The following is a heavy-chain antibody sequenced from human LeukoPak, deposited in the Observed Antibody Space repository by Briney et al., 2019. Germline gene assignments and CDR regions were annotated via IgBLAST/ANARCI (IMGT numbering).Heavy chain of an antibody. CDR1: GYTFTSYY. D-gene: IGHD6-13*01. CDR3: ARDKGTAAGRPYYYYYYMDV. V-gene: IGHV1-46*01. J-gene: IGHJ6*03. CDR2: INPSGGST. Sequence: ASVKVSCKASGYTFTSYYMHWVRQAPGQGLEWIGIINPSGGSTSYAQKFQGRVTMTRDTSTSTVYMELSSLRSEDTAVYYCARDKGTAAGRPYYYYYYMDVWGKGTTVTVSS.